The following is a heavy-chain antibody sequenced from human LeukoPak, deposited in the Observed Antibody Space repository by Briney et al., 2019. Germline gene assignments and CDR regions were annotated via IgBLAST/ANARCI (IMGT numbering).Heavy chain of an antibody. CDR2: IEAKTAGETT. Sequence: GGSLRLSCATSGFIFNNAWMSWVRQAPGKGLEWVGRIEAKTAGETTDYATPVKGRFTISRDDSKNTLYLQMNSLKTEDTAAYYCTTHRGYSSSPTFDYWGQGTLVTVSS. D-gene: IGHD6-13*01. V-gene: IGHV3-15*04. CDR1: GFIFNNAW. CDR3: TTHRGYSSSPTFDY. J-gene: IGHJ4*02.